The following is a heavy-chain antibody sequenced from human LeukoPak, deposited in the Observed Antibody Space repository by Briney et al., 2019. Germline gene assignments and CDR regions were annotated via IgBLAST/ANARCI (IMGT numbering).Heavy chain of an antibody. CDR3: AWIRLGELSLDY. V-gene: IGHV1-8*01. CDR1: GYTFTSYD. Sequence: ASVKVSCKASGYTFTSYDINWVRQATGQGLEWMGWMNPNSGNTGYAQKFQGRVTMTRNTSISTAYMELSSLRSEDTAVYYSAWIRLGELSLDYWGQGTLVTVSS. CDR2: MNPNSGNT. D-gene: IGHD3-16*02. J-gene: IGHJ4*02.